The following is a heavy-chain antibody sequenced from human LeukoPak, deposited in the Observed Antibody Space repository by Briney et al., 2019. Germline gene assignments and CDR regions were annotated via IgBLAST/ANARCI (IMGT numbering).Heavy chain of an antibody. Sequence: ETLSLTCAVYGGSFSGYYWSWVRQAPGKGLEWVSAISGSGGSTYYADSVKGRFTISRDNSKNTLYLQMNSLRAEDTAVYYCAKDLTYYYDSSGYYYPDYWGQGTLVTVSS. CDR1: GGSFSGYY. CDR3: AKDLTYYYDSSGYYYPDY. D-gene: IGHD3-22*01. CDR2: ISGSGGST. V-gene: IGHV3-23*01. J-gene: IGHJ4*02.